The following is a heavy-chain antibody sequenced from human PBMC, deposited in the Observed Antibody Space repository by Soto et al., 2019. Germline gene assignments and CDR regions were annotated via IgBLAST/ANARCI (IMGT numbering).Heavy chain of an antibody. CDR3: ASSAA. CDR1: GFIFRSYG. Sequence: VGSLRLSCAASGFIFRSYGMHWVRQAPGKGLEWVAVIWYDGSNTYYADPVKGRFTISRDNSKNTLFLQMNSLRAEDTAVYYCASSAAWGRGTLVTVSS. J-gene: IGHJ5*02. D-gene: IGHD6-19*01. V-gene: IGHV3-33*01. CDR2: IWYDGSNT.